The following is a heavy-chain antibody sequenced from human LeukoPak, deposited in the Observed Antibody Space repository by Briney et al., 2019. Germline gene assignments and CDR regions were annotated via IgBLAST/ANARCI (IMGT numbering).Heavy chain of an antibody. Sequence: SETLSLTCTVSGYSISSGYYWGWIRQPPGKGLEWIGSIYYDGSTYYNPSLKSRVSISIDTSKNQFSLKLSSVTAADMAVYHCAREPFYYDSDTGPYDAFDIWGLGTMVTVSS. V-gene: IGHV4-38-2*02. CDR3: AREPFYYDSDTGPYDAFDI. J-gene: IGHJ3*02. D-gene: IGHD3-22*01. CDR1: GYSISSGYY. CDR2: IYYDGST.